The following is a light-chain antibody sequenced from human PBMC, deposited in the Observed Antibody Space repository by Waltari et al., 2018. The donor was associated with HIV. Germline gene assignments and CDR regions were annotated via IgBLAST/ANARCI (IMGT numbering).Light chain of an antibody. V-gene: IGLV1-40*01. CDR1: SSNSGAGYD. J-gene: IGLJ2*01. CDR2: DNT. Sequence: QSVLTQPPSVSGAPGQRATISCTGNSSNSGAGYDVHWYQQLPGKAPKLLISDNTNRPSGVPDRFSGSKSGTSASLAITGLRAEDEADYYCQSYPASLTVSLIFGGGTRLTVL. CDR3: QSYPASLTVSLI.